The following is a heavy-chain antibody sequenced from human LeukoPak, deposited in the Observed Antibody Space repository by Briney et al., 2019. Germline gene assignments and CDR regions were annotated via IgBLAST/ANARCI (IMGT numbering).Heavy chain of an antibody. CDR1: GFTFRIYG. CDR2: VRYDGSNK. Sequence: GGSLRLSCAASGFTFRIYGMHWVRQAPGKGMEWVAFVRYDGSNKYYADSVKGRFTISRDNSNNTLYLQMNSLRAEDTAVYYCARASTRVVTVSITVAGTVDCWGQGTLVTVSS. D-gene: IGHD6-19*01. CDR3: ARASTRVVTVSITVAGTVDC. V-gene: IGHV3-30*02. J-gene: IGHJ4*02.